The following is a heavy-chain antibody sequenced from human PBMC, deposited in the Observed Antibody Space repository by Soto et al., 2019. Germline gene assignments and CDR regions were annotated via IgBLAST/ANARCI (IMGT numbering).Heavy chain of an antibody. Sequence: SVKVSCKASGGTFSSYTFNWVRQAPGQGLEWMGRIIPIVNKPNYAQKFQGRVTITADKSTSTAYMELSSLRSEDTDVYYCARAYGSGSYRHFDSWGQGTLVTVSS. CDR3: ARAYGSGSYRHFDS. J-gene: IGHJ4*02. V-gene: IGHV1-69*08. CDR2: IIPIVNKP. D-gene: IGHD3-10*01. CDR1: GGTFSSYT.